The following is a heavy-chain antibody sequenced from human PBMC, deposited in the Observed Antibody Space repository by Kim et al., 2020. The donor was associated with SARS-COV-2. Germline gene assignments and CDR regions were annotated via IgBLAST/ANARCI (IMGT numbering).Heavy chain of an antibody. CDR2: IDSDGSPT. J-gene: IGHJ2*01. D-gene: IGHD2-15*01. V-gene: IGHV3-74*01. CDR3: ARRSGGNPYWYFDL. Sequence: GGSLRLSCAATGFTLRNYWMHWVRQAPGKGLVWVARIDSDGSPTNYADSVKGRFTISRDNARNTLYLQMNSLRAEDTAVYYCARRSGGNPYWYFDLWGRG. CDR1: GFTLRNYW.